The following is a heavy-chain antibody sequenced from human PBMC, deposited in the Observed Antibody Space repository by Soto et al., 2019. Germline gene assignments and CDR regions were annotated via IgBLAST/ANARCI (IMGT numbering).Heavy chain of an antibody. CDR1: GYTFNSYG. Sequence: ASVKVSCKASGYTFNSYGISWVRQAPGQGLEWMGWISAYNGNTNYAQKLQGRVTMTTDTSTSTAYMELRSLRSDDTAVYYCARPVGYCTNGVCHYYGMDVWGQGTTVTVSS. D-gene: IGHD2-8*01. V-gene: IGHV1-18*01. J-gene: IGHJ6*02. CDR2: ISAYNGNT. CDR3: ARPVGYCTNGVCHYYGMDV.